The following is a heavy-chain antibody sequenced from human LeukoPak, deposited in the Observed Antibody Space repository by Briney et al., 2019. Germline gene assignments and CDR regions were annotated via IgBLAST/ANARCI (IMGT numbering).Heavy chain of an antibody. J-gene: IGHJ4*02. CDR2: IASDGSST. CDR1: GFTFSSYW. CDR3: TSVRTCGGDCYHFDY. V-gene: IGHV3-74*01. D-gene: IGHD2-21*02. Sequence: GGSLRLSCAASGFTFSSYWMNWVRQAPGKGLVWVSRIASDGSSTTYADSVKGRFSISRDNAKNTLYLQMNSLRVEDTAVYYCTSVRTCGGDCYHFDYWGQGTLVIVSS.